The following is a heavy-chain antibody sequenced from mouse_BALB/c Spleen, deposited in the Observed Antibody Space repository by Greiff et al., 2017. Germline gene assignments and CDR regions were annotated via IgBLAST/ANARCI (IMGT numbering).Heavy chain of an antibody. Sequence: VQLQQSGAELVKPGASVKLSCKASGYTFTSYYMYWVKQRPGQGLEWIGGINPSNGGTNFNEKFKSKATLTVDKSSSTAYMQLSSLTSEDSAVYYCTRLTTATWFAYWGQGTLVTVSA. CDR3: TRLTTATWFAY. J-gene: IGHJ3*01. D-gene: IGHD1-2*01. CDR1: GYTFTSYY. CDR2: INPSNGGT. V-gene: IGHV1S81*02.